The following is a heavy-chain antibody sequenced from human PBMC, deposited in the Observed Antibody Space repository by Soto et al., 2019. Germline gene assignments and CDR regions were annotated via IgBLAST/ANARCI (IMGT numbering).Heavy chain of an antibody. CDR1: RFTFSSYA. CDR2: ISGGGNDA. D-gene: IGHD3-3*02. CDR3: ARSLFLASTDTEPFDY. J-gene: IGHJ4*02. V-gene: IGHV3-23*01. Sequence: EVQLLESGGGLVQPGGSLVLSCAASRFTFSSYAMSWVRQAPGKGLEWVSSISGGGNDAYYADSVKGLFTISRDNTQNTLYLQMSSLRADDTAVYYCARSLFLASTDTEPFDYRGQGALVSVSS.